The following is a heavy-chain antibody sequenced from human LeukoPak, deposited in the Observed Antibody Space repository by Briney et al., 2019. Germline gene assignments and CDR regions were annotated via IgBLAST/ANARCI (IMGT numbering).Heavy chain of an antibody. Sequence: VSFKXSGYTFTGYFMHWVRQAPGQGLEWMGWINPNSGGTNYAQKFQGRVTMTRDTSISTAYMELRRLRYDDTAVYYCATAVIVAVFGDAFDIWGQGXLXX. J-gene: IGHJ3*02. CDR3: ATAVIVAVFGDAFDI. CDR1: GYTFTGYF. V-gene: IGHV1-2*02. CDR2: INPNSGGT. D-gene: IGHD6-13*01.